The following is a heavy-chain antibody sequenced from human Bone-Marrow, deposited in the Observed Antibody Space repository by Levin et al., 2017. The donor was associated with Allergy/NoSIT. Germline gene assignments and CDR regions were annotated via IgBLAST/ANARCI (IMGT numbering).Heavy chain of an antibody. CDR2: ISTSGTTI. V-gene: IGHV3-48*03. D-gene: IGHD5-18*01. J-gene: IGHJ6*02. CDR3: AREGYSDLFYYGIDV. CDR1: GFSFSSYE. Sequence: GGSLRLSCAASGFSFSSYEMNWVRQAPGKGLEWVAYISTSGTTIFYADSVRGRFTISRDDAKKSQYLQMSSLRVEDSAIYYCAREGYSDLFYYGIDVWGQGTTVTVSS.